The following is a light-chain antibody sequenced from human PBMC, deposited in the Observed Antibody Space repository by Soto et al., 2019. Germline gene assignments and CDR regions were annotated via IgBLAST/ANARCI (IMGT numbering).Light chain of an antibody. V-gene: IGLV2-23*01. CDR1: SGDIGSYDL. J-gene: IGLJ1*01. Sequence: QSVLTQPASVSGPLGQSIVISCTGSSGDIGSYDLVSWYQQYPGKAPKVVIFEGTKRPSGVSNRFSGSKSGNTASLTISGLQTEDEADYYCCSYAGSRTYVFGAGTKATVL. CDR3: CSYAGSRTYV. CDR2: EGT.